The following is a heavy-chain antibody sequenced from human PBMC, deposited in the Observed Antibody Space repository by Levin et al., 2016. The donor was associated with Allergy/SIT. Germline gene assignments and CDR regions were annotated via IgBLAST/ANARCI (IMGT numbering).Heavy chain of an antibody. D-gene: IGHD3-22*01. V-gene: IGHV3-23*01. Sequence: GGSLRLSCAASRFTFSSYAMSWVRQAPGKGLEWVSAISGSGGSTYYADSLKGRFTISRDNSKNTLYLQMSSLRTEDTAVYYCAKDRDSSAYYGQFEYWGQGTLVTVSS. CDR2: ISGSGGST. J-gene: IGHJ4*02. CDR3: AKDRDSSAYYGQFEY. CDR1: RFTFSSYA.